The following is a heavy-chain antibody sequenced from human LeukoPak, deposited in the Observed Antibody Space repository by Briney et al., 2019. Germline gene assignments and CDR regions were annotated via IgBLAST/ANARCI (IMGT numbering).Heavy chain of an antibody. V-gene: IGHV4-59*01. J-gene: IGHJ4*02. CDR1: GGSINSYY. D-gene: IGHD6-13*01. CDR3: ARARLDGSSWQNFDY. CDR2: IHSSGST. Sequence: SETLSLTCTVSGGSINSYYWSWIRQPPGKGLEWLGYIHSSGSTNYNPSLESRVTISVDTSKNQFSLKLSSVTAADTAVYYCARARLDGSSWQNFDYWGLGTLVTVSS.